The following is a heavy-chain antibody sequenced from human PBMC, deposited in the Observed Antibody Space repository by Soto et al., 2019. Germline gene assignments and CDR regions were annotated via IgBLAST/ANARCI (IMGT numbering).Heavy chain of an antibody. V-gene: IGHV1-18*01. D-gene: IGHD3-9*01. Sequence: GASVKVSCKASGYTFSKYAVSWVRQAPGQGLEWMGWISAYNGNTNYAQKLQGRVTMTTDTSTSTAYMELRSLRSDDTAVYYCARDLTPGLVDHWGQGTLVTVS. J-gene: IGHJ4*02. CDR3: ARDLTPGLVDH. CDR2: ISAYNGNT. CDR1: GYTFSKYA.